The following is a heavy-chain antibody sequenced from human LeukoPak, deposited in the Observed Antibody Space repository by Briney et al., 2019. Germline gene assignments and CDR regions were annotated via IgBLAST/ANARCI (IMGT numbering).Heavy chain of an antibody. CDR3: ARQRSLMKMYYFDY. V-gene: IGHV4-4*02. CDR1: GGSISSSNW. CDR2: IYHSGST. J-gene: IGHJ4*02. D-gene: IGHD1-1*01. Sequence: NPSETLSLTCAVSGGSISSSNWWSWVRQPPGKGLEWIGEIYHSGSTNYNPPLKSRVTISVDTSKNQFSLKLSSVTAADTAVYYCARQRSLMKMYYFDYWGQGTLVTVSS.